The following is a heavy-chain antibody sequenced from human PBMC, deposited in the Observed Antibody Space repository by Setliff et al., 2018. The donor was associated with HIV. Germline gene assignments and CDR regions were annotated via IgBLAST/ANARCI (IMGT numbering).Heavy chain of an antibody. CDR3: ARAPNSPSYSNVFFVDH. D-gene: IGHD4-4*01. CDR1: GYSFTSYW. Sequence: PGESLKISCKGSGYSFTSYWIGWVRQMPGKGLEWMGIIYPGDSDIRYSPSFQGQVTISADKSIGAAYLQWRSLKAWDTGMYFCARAPNSPSYSNVFFVDHWGQGTLVTVSS. J-gene: IGHJ5*02. V-gene: IGHV5-51*01. CDR2: IYPGDSDI.